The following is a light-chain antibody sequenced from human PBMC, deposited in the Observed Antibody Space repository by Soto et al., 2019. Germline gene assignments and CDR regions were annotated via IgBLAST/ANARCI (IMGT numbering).Light chain of an antibody. Sequence: EIVMTQSPVTLSVSPGERATLSCRASQSVSSKLAWYQQKPGQAPRLLIYGASTRATGVPDRFSGSGSGTDFTLTISRLEPGDFAVYYCKQYGNSTRTFGQGTMVDIK. V-gene: IGKV3-20*01. CDR1: QSVSSK. CDR3: KQYGNSTRT. J-gene: IGKJ1*01. CDR2: GAS.